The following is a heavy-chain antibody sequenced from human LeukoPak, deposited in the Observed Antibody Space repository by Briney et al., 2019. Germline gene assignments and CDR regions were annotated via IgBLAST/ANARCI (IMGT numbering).Heavy chain of an antibody. D-gene: IGHD6-13*01. CDR1: GYTFTSNY. V-gene: IGHV1-2*02. CDR2: INPNSGGT. J-gene: IGHJ5*02. CDR3: ARELGQQLINWFDP. Sequence: ASVKVSCKAFGYTFTSNYMHWVRQAPGQGLEWMGWINPNSGGTNYAQKFQGRVTMTRDTSISTAYMELSRLRSDDTAVYYCARELGQQLINWFDPWGQGTLVTVSS.